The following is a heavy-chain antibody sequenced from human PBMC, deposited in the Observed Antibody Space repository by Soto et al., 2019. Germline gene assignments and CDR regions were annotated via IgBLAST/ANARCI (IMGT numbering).Heavy chain of an antibody. Sequence: GGSLRLSCAASGFTFSSYAMNWVRQAPGKGLEWVSVISGSGGSTYYADSVKGRFTISRDNSKSTLYLQMNSLRAEDTAVYHCAKDRQWLPLSFCDYWGQGTLVTVSS. D-gene: IGHD5-12*01. J-gene: IGHJ4*02. CDR1: GFTFSSYA. CDR3: AKDRQWLPLSFCDY. V-gene: IGHV3-23*01. CDR2: ISGSGGST.